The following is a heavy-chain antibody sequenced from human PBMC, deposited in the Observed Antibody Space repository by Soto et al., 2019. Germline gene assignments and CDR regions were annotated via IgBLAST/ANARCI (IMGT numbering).Heavy chain of an antibody. CDR3: ASLRERITMVRGAVG. D-gene: IGHD3-10*01. Sequence: ASVKVSCKACGYTFTSYAMHWVRQAPGQRLEWMGWINPIHGNAKYAQKFQGRVTITADKSTSTAYMELSSLRSEDTAVYYCASLRERITMVRGAVGRGQGTLVTVSS. CDR1: GYTFTSYA. V-gene: IGHV1-3*01. J-gene: IGHJ4*02. CDR2: INPIHGNA.